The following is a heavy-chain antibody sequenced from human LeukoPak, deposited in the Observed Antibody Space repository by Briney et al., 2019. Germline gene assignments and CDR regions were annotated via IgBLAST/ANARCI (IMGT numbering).Heavy chain of an antibody. D-gene: IGHD5-18*01. Sequence: SETLSLTCAVYGGSFSGYYWSWIRQPPGKGLEWIGYIYYSGSTNYNPSLKSRVTISVDTSKNQFSLKLSSVTAADTAVYYCARVGIQQTYDYWGQGTLVTVSS. CDR3: ARVGIQQTYDY. V-gene: IGHV4-59*01. CDR1: GGSFSGYY. CDR2: IYYSGST. J-gene: IGHJ4*02.